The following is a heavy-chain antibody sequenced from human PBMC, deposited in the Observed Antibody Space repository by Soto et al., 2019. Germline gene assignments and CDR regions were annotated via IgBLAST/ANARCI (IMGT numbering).Heavy chain of an antibody. CDR2: IIPIFGTA. V-gene: IGHV1-69*01. CDR1: GGTFSSYA. CDR3: ARDVEYSSSSGWFDP. J-gene: IGHJ5*02. Sequence: QVQLVQSGAEVKKPGASVKVSCKASGGTFSSYAISWVRQSPGQGLEWRGVIIPIFGTANSSQKFKGRVTITADEYTSTAYMELSSLRSEDTAVYYCARDVEYSSSSGWFDPWGQGTLVTVSS. D-gene: IGHD6-6*01.